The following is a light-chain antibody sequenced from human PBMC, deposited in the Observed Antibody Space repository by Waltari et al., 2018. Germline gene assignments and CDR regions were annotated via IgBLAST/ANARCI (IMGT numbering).Light chain of an antibody. Sequence: QSVLTQPPSATGTPGQTVTITCSGTNSNLRGNFVFWYQQLPRSAPKLVMSWNTRRPSGVPDRFSGAKSGTSASLAIRGLRSEDDADYFCASWDDNLSAPVFGGGTKLTVL. CDR1: NSNLRGNF. CDR2: WNT. J-gene: IGLJ3*02. V-gene: IGLV1-47*01. CDR3: ASWDDNLSAPV.